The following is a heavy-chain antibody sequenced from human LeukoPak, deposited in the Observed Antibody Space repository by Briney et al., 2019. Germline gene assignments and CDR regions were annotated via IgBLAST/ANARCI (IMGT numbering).Heavy chain of an antibody. CDR1: GFTFSSYE. CDR3: ARDFDPVVRGYFF. Sequence: GGSLRLSCVVSGFTFSSYEMNWVRQGPGKGLEWVASIKQSGNEKNYVDSVKGRFTISRDNAKNTLYLQMNSLGAEDTAVYYCARDFDPVVRGYFFWGQGTLVTVSS. J-gene: IGHJ4*02. D-gene: IGHD3-10*01. V-gene: IGHV3-7*01. CDR2: IKQSGNEK.